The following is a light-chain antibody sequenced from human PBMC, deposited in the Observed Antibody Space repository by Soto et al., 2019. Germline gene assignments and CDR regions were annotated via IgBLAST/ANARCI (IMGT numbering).Light chain of an antibody. CDR1: QSVRNN. J-gene: IGKJ5*01. CDR2: YAS. Sequence: EILMTQSPATLSVSPGERATLSCRASQSVRNNLARYQQKPGQAPRLLIYYASTRATGIPARFSGSGSGTEFTPTISTLQSEDFALYYCQQYNNWPPITFGQGTRLEIK. V-gene: IGKV3-15*01. CDR3: QQYNNWPPIT.